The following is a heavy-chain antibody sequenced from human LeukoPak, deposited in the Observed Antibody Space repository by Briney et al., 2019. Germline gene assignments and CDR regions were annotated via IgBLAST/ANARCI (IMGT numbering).Heavy chain of an antibody. Sequence: SVKVSCKASGGTFSSYAISWVRQAPGQGLEWMGGIIPISGTANYAQKFQGRVTITAGESTSTAYMELSSLRSEDTAVYYCARDDEMATIKGAFDIWGQGTMATVSS. D-gene: IGHD5-24*01. CDR2: IIPISGTA. CDR1: GGTFSSYA. V-gene: IGHV1-69*13. CDR3: ARDDEMATIKGAFDI. J-gene: IGHJ3*02.